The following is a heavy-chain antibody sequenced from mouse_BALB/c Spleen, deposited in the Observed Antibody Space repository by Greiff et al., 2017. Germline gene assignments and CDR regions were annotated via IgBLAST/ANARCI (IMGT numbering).Heavy chain of an antibody. J-gene: IGHJ4*01. CDR3: ARRNRYDWYAMDY. CDR2: IDPANGNT. CDR1: GFNIKDTY. D-gene: IGHD2-14*01. Sequence: VQLQQSGAELVKPGASVKLSCTASGFNIKDTYMHWVKQRPEQGLEWIGRIDPANGNTKYDPKFQGKATITADTSSNTAYLQLSSLTSEDTAVYYCARRNRYDWYAMDYWGQGTSVTVSS. V-gene: IGHV14-3*02.